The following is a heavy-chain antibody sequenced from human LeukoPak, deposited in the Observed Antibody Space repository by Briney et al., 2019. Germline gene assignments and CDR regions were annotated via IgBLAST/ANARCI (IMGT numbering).Heavy chain of an antibody. CDR2: INWNGGST. CDR1: GFTFDDYG. D-gene: IGHD3-10*02. CDR3: AELGITMIGGV. Sequence: GGSLRLSCAASGFTFDDYGMSWVRQAPGKGLEWVSGINWNGGSTGYADSVKGRFTISRDNAKNSLYLQMNSLRAEDTAVYYCAELGITMIGGVWGKGTTVTSPQ. V-gene: IGHV3-20*04. J-gene: IGHJ6*04.